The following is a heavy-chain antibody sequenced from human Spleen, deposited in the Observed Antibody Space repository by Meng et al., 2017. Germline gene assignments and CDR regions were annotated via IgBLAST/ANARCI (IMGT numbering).Heavy chain of an antibody. Sequence: GGSLRLSCAASGFSVSHNYMSWVRQAPGKGLEWVSYISSSGSTIYYADSVKGRFTISRDNAKNSLYLQMNSLRAEDTAVYYCARDSAHYGDYGSPYYFDYWGQGTLVTVSS. D-gene: IGHD4-17*01. CDR1: GFSVSHNY. CDR2: ISSSGSTI. CDR3: ARDSAHYGDYGSPYYFDY. J-gene: IGHJ4*02. V-gene: IGHV3-11*04.